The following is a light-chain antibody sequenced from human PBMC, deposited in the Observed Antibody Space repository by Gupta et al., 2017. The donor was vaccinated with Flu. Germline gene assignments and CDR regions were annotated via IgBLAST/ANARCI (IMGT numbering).Light chain of an antibody. Sequence: QSALTQPASVSASPGQSITISCTGTSSDVGGYNYVSWYQQHPGKAPKLRRYEVSNRPSGVSNRVSGSKSGNTASLTISGLQAEDEADYHCTSYTSSSSWVFGGGTKLTVL. CDR2: EVS. CDR3: TSYTSSSSWV. J-gene: IGLJ3*02. V-gene: IGLV2-14*01. CDR1: SSDVGGYNY.